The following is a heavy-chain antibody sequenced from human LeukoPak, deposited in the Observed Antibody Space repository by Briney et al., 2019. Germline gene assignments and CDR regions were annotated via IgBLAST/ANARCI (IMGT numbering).Heavy chain of an antibody. Sequence: GSLRLSCAASGFTFSNYAMSWVRQPPGKGLEWIGSIHYGGTTHYNPSLQSRVTISADTSKNQFALDLRSVTAADTAVYYCTRDIGDFVSDFWGQGTLVTVSS. CDR3: TRDIGDFVSDF. D-gene: IGHD2-21*02. CDR2: IHYGGTT. J-gene: IGHJ4*02. V-gene: IGHV4-39*02. CDR1: GFTFSNYA.